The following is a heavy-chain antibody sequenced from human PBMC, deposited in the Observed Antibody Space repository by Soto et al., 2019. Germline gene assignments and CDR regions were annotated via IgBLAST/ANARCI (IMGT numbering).Heavy chain of an antibody. V-gene: IGHV3-23*01. CDR1: GFAFGIYA. J-gene: IGHJ5*02. D-gene: IGHD2-15*01. CDR3: AKEYRERLQTWLDP. Sequence: GGPRKVAWARRGFAFGIYAMSWVRQAPGKGLEWVSTISGTGGTTYYADSVRGRFTISRDNSKNTLYLQLNSLRAEDTALHYCAKEYRERLQTWLDP. CDR2: ISGTGGTT.